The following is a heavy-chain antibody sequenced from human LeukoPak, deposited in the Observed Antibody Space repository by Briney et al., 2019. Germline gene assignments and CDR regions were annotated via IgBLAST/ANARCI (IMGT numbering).Heavy chain of an antibody. V-gene: IGHV3-74*01. D-gene: IGHD3-16*01. CDR2: INTDGRTT. CDR1: GFSFNSYW. J-gene: IGHJ5*02. CDR3: VGGSIVGVNWFDP. Sequence: GRSLRLSCAASGFSFNSYWMHWVRQAPGKGLGWVSRINTDGRTTTYADSVKGRFIISRDNAKSTMYLQMNSLRAEDTAVYYCVGGSIVGVNWFDPWGQGTLVTVSS.